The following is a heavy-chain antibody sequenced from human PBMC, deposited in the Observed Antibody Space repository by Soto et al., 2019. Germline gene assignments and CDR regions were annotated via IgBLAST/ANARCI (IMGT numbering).Heavy chain of an antibody. CDR1: GGSISGYY. CDR2: IYSSGNS. J-gene: IGHJ4*02. Sequence: PSETLSLTCTVSGGSISGYYWGWIRQPPGRGLEYIGHIYSSGNSNYNPSLKSRVTMSVDTSKNQFSLKLNSVTDADTAVYYCARHYGSGSYLLDYWGRGTLVTVSS. V-gene: IGHV4-59*08. D-gene: IGHD3-10*01. CDR3: ARHYGSGSYLLDY.